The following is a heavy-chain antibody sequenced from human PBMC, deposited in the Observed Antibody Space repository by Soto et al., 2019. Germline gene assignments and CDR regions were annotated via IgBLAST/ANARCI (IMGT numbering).Heavy chain of an antibody. CDR3: MVPPRVVAGTGFDY. D-gene: IGHD6-19*01. CDR1: GFTFSSYA. CDR2: ISGSGGST. J-gene: IGHJ4*02. Sequence: EVQLLESGGGLVQPGGSLRLSCAASGFTFSSYAMSWVRQAPGKGLEWVSAISGSGGSTYYADSVKGRFTISRDNSXXXXYLQMNSLRAEDTAVYYCMVPPRVVAGTGFDYWGPGTLVTVSS. V-gene: IGHV3-23*01.